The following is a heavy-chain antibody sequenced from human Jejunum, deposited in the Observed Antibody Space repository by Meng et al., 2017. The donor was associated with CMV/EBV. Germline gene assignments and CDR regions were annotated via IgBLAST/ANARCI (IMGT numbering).Heavy chain of an antibody. V-gene: IGHV3-74*01. CDR3: ARNWGPIDY. CDR1: RFTFSKYW. J-gene: IGHJ4*02. CDR2: SNYDGTVT. Sequence: SCAASRFTFSKYWMHWLRQSPGKGLVWVSRSNYDGTVTNYADSVKGRFTISRDNAKNSVYLQMNSLRAEDAAVYYCARNWGPIDYWGQGTLVTVSS. D-gene: IGHD7-27*01.